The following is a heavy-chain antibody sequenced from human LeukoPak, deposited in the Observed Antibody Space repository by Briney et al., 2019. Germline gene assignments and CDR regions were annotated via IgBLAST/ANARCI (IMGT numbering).Heavy chain of an antibody. CDR3: ARQEYSSSWDRAFDI. Sequence: SETLSLTCAVYGGSFSGYYWSWIRQPPGKGLEWIGSLYYSGNTYHNPSLESRVTISVDTSKNQFSLKLSSVTAADTAVYYCARQEYSSSWDRAFDIWGQGTMVTVSS. J-gene: IGHJ3*02. CDR1: GGSFSGYY. D-gene: IGHD6-6*01. CDR2: LYYSGNT. V-gene: IGHV4-34*01.